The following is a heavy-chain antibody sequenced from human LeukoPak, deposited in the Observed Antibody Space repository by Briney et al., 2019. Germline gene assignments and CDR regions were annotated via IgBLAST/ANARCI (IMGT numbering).Heavy chain of an antibody. J-gene: IGHJ4*02. D-gene: IGHD3-3*01. CDR1: GFTVSSNY. CDR2: IYSGGST. V-gene: IGHV3-66*02. Sequence: GGSLRLSCAASGFTVSSNYMSWVRQAPGKGLEWVSVIYSGGSTYYADSVKGRFTISRDNSKNTLYLQMNSLRAEDTAVYYYARAVFGVVIILSYWGQGTLVTVSS. CDR3: ARAVFGVVIILSY.